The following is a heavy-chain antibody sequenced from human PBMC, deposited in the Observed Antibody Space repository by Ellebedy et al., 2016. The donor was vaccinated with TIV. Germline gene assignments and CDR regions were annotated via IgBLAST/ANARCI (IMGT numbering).Heavy chain of an antibody. D-gene: IGHD1-26*01. CDR1: GFTFSSYS. CDR2: ISSSSSYI. J-gene: IGHJ1*01. Sequence: GESLKISCSASGFTFSSYSMNWVRQAPGKGLEWVSSISSSSSYIYYADSVKGRFTISRDNAKNSLYLQMNSLRAEDTAVYYCAREEGVGDTYFQHWGQGTLVTVSS. V-gene: IGHV3-21*01. CDR3: AREEGVGDTYFQH.